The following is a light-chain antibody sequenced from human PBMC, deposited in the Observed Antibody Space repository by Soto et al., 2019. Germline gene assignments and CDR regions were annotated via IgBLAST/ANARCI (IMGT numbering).Light chain of an antibody. CDR3: RQLNSYPWT. V-gene: IGKV1-9*01. CDR2: AAS. J-gene: IGKJ1*01. Sequence: IQLTQSPSSLSASVGDRVTITCRASQGINNYLAWYQQKPGKAPKLLIYAASTLQSGVPSRFSGRGSGTDFTLTISSLQPEDFATYYCRQLNSYPWTFGQGTKVDIK. CDR1: QGINNY.